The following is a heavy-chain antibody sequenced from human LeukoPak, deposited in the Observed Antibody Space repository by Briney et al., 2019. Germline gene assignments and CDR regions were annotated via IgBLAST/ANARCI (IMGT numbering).Heavy chain of an antibody. CDR1: GFTFSRHA. CDR3: AKGAIVGSTLEAFDI. J-gene: IGHJ3*02. V-gene: IGHV3-23*01. D-gene: IGHD1-26*01. Sequence: PGGSLRLSCVASGFTFSRHATSWVRQAPGKGLDWASGISGSGGSTYYADSVKGRFTISRDNSKNTLYLQMNSLRAGDTAVYYCAKGAIVGSTLEAFDIWGQGTMVAVSS. CDR2: ISGSGGST.